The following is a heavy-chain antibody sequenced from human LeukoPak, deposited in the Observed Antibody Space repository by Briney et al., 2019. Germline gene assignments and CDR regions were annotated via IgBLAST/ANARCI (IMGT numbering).Heavy chain of an antibody. Sequence: ASVTVSCKASGYTFTSYDINWVRQATGQGLEWMGWMNPNSGNTGYAQKFQGRVTMTRNTSISTAYMELSSLRSEDTAVYYCARGDSSSSGFDYWGQGTLVTVSS. CDR2: MNPNSGNT. D-gene: IGHD6-6*01. CDR3: ARGDSSSSGFDY. V-gene: IGHV1-8*01. CDR1: GYTFTSYD. J-gene: IGHJ4*02.